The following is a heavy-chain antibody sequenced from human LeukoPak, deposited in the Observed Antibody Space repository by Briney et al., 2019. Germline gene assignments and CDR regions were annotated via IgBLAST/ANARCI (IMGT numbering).Heavy chain of an antibody. D-gene: IGHD2-2*01. CDR3: ARDRPRVGLDY. CDR2: INSEGSSR. CDR1: GFTLSSYW. J-gene: IGHJ4*02. Sequence: PGGSLRLSCAVSGFTLSSYWMHWVRQAPGKGRVWVSRINSEGSSRTYADSVKGRFTTSRNNAKNALYMEKKRLRAEEMAVYYCARDRPRVGLDYWGQGTLVTVSS. V-gene: IGHV3-74*01.